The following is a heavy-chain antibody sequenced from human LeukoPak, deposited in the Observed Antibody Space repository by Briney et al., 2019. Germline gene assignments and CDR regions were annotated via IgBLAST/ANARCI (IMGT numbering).Heavy chain of an antibody. Sequence: PGGSLRLSCAASGFTFDDYAMHWVRQAPGKGLEWVSSISSSSSYIYYADSVKGRFTISRDNAKNSLYLQMNSLRAEDTAVYYCAREEYGDYVVDYWGQGTLVTVSS. V-gene: IGHV3-21*01. CDR3: AREEYGDYVVDY. D-gene: IGHD4-17*01. CDR1: GFTFDDYA. J-gene: IGHJ4*02. CDR2: ISSSSSYI.